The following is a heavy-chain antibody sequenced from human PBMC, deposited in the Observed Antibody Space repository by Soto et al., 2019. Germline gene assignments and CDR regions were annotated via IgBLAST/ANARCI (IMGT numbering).Heavy chain of an antibody. V-gene: IGHV1-18*01. CDR2: ISAYNGNT. Sequence: ASVKVSCKASGYTFTSYGISWVRQAPGQGLEWMGWISAYNGNTNYAQKLQGRVTMTTDTSTSTAYMELRCLRSDDTAVYYCARAPPIVVVVAAFDYWGQGTLVTVSS. CDR1: GYTFTSYG. J-gene: IGHJ4*02. CDR3: ARAPPIVVVVAAFDY. D-gene: IGHD2-15*01.